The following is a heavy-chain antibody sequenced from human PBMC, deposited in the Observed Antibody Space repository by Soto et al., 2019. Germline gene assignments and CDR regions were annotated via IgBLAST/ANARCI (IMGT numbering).Heavy chain of an antibody. V-gene: IGHV3-23*01. D-gene: IGHD3-3*01. Sequence: EVQLLESGGGLVQPGGSLRLSCAASGFTFSSYAMSWVPQAPGKGLEWVSAISGSGGRTYYADSVKGRFTISRDNSKNTLYLQMNSLRAEDTAVYYCAKDRRSPSVFGYFDYWGQGTLVTVSS. CDR1: GFTFSSYA. CDR2: ISGSGGRT. CDR3: AKDRRSPSVFGYFDY. J-gene: IGHJ4*02.